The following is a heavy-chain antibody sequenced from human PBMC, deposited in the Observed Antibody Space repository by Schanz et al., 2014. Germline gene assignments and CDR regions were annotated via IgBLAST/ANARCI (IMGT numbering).Heavy chain of an antibody. V-gene: IGHV3-23*04. Sequence: VQLVDSGGGLVKPGGSLRLSCATSGFSFSSYAINWVRQAPGKGLEWVSGISGSGASTYYADSVKGRFTISRDNSNKTVDLQMNSLRAEDTAVYYCAKGRFGELSAFDIWGQGTMXTVSS. CDR2: ISGSGAST. CDR1: GFSFSSYA. J-gene: IGHJ3*02. CDR3: AKGRFGELSAFDI. D-gene: IGHD3-10*01.